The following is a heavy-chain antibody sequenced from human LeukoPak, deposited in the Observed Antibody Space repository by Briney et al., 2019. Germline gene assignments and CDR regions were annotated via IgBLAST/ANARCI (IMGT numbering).Heavy chain of an antibody. CDR3: ARANWLYYDFWSGYPFDY. D-gene: IGHD3-3*01. Sequence: SVKVSCNASGRTFSSYTISWGRQAPGQGLEWMGRIIPILGIANYAHKFQGRGTITADKSTSKDYLELSSLRSEDTGVYYCARANWLYYDFWSGYPFDYWGQGTLVTVSS. CDR2: IIPILGIA. V-gene: IGHV1-69*02. J-gene: IGHJ4*02. CDR1: GRTFSSYT.